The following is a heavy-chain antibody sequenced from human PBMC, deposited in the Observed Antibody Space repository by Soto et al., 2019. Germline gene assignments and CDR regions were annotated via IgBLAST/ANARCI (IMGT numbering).Heavy chain of an antibody. CDR1: AFSLSTGGVG. CDR3: IQSRCGGDCLQSYASYYYYGMDV. V-gene: IGHV2-5*02. Sequence: QITLKESGPTLVKPTQTLTLTCTFSAFSLSTGGVGVGWIRQPPGKALEWLALIYWDDDKRYSPSLRSRLTITKDTSNYQVVLTMTNMYPVDTATYYCIQSRCGGDCLQSYASYYYYGMDVWGQGTTVTVSS. CDR2: IYWDDDK. J-gene: IGHJ6*02. D-gene: IGHD2-21*02.